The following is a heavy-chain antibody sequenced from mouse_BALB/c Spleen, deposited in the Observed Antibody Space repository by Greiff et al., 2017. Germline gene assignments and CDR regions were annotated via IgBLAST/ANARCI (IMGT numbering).Heavy chain of an antibody. J-gene: IGHJ3*01. Sequence: VQLQQSGAGLVQPGESLKLSCESTEYEFPSHYMSWVRKTPGKRLELVAAINSDGGSTYYPDNMKRRFIISRDNTKKTLYLQISSLRSDDTAVYYCAGEGGYYGYGDGFAYWGQGTLVTVSA. D-gene: IGHD2-2*01. CDR1: EYEFPSHY. CDR3: AGEGGYYGYGDGFAY. V-gene: IGHV5-2*01. CDR2: INSDGGST.